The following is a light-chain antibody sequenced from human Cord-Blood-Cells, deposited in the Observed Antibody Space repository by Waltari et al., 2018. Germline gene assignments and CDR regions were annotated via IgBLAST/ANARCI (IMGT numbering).Light chain of an antibody. CDR1: SSYVGGYNY. Sequence: QSALTQPASVSGSPGQSNTISCTGTSSYVGGYNYFSWYQQHPGKAPKLMIYDVSNRPSGVSNRFSGSKSGNTASLTISGLQAEDEADYYCSSYTSSSTLVFGTGTKVTVL. CDR2: DVS. CDR3: SSYTSSSTLV. V-gene: IGLV2-14*03. J-gene: IGLJ1*01.